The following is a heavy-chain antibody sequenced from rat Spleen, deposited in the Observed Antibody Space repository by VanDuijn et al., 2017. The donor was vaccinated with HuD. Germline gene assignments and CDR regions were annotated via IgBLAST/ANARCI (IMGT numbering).Heavy chain of an antibody. CDR2: IFYDGSGT. CDR1: GFTFNYYW. Sequence: EVQLVESGGGLVQPGRSLKLSCITSGFTFNYYWMTWVRQAPTKGLEWVATIFYDGSGTYYRDSVKGRFTISRDNAKSTLYLQMDSLTSEDTATYYCATGPRILRLDWFAYWGQGTLVTVSS. D-gene: IGHD4-3*01. J-gene: IGHJ3*01. CDR3: ATGPRILRLDWFAY. V-gene: IGHV5-29*01.